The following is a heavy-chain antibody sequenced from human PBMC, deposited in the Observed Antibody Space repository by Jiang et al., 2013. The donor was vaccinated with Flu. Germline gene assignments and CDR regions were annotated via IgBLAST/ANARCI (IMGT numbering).Heavy chain of an antibody. D-gene: IGHD4-17*01. CDR3: AKWAYGDYFSIGP. Sequence: GGLVQPGGSLRLSCAASGFTFRNYWMHWVRQAPGKGLVWVSRINSDGSTTTYAASVKGRFTISRDNAKNTLYLQMNSLRAEDTAVYFCAKWAYGDYFSIGPWGQGTLVTVSS. CDR1: GFTFRNYW. CDR2: INSDGSTT. V-gene: IGHV3-74*01. J-gene: IGHJ5*02.